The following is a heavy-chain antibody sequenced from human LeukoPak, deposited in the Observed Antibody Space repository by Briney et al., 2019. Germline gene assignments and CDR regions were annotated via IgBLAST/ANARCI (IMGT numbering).Heavy chain of an antibody. Sequence: GGSLRLSCAASGFTVSSNYMSWVRQAPGKGLEWVSIIYSSGSTYYADSVKGRFTISRDNSKNTLYLQMSSLRAEDTSVYFCARGPLGGGGYGARETLVPVSS. J-gene: IGHJ4*02. V-gene: IGHV3-66*01. CDR2: IYSSGST. D-gene: IGHD3-10*01. CDR1: GFTVSSNY. CDR3: ARGPLGGGGY.